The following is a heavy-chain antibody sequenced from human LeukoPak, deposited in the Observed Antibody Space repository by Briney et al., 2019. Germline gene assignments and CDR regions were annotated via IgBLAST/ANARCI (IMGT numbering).Heavy chain of an antibody. Sequence: ASVKVSCKASGYTFTSYGISWVRQAPGQGLEWMGWISAYNGNTNYAQKLQGSVTMTTDTSTSTAYMELRSLRSDDTAVYYCARDAIVVVPAAIVLRANFDYWGQGTLVTVSS. V-gene: IGHV1-18*01. J-gene: IGHJ4*02. CDR3: ARDAIVVVPAAIVLRANFDY. CDR1: GYTFTSYG. CDR2: ISAYNGNT. D-gene: IGHD2-2*01.